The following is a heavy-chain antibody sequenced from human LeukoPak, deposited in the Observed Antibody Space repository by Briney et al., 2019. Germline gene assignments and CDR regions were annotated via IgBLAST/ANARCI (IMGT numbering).Heavy chain of an antibody. CDR3: ARGPPYFGSGSYYHIVDY. V-gene: IGHV3-48*01. J-gene: IGHJ4*02. Sequence: PGGSLRLSCAASGFTFSSYSMNWVRQAPGKGLEWVSYISSSSSTIYYADSVKGRFTISRDNSKNTLYLQMNSLRAEDTAVYYCARGPPYFGSGSYYHIVDYWGQGTLVTVSS. CDR2: ISSSSSTI. D-gene: IGHD3-10*01. CDR1: GFTFSSYS.